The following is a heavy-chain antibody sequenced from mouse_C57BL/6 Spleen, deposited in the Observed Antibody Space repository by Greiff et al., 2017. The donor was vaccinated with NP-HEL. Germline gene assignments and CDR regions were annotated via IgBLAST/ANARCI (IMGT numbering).Heavy chain of an antibody. J-gene: IGHJ3*01. CDR3: AIAYPGAWFAY. CDR2: INPNNGGT. D-gene: IGHD2-10*01. Sequence: DVQLQESGPELVKPGASVKMSCKASGYTFTDYNMHWVKQSHGKSLEWIGYINPNNGGTSYNQKFKGKATLTVNKSSSTAYMELRSLTSEDSAVYYCAIAYPGAWFAYWGQGTLVTVSA. V-gene: IGHV1-22*01. CDR1: GYTFTDYN.